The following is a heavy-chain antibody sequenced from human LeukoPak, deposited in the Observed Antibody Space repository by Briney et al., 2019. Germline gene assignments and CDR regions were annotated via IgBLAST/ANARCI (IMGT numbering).Heavy chain of an antibody. CDR2: ISSSGSTI. CDR3: ARAGLAGTRAFDI. V-gene: IGHV3-48*03. Sequence: PGGSLRLSCAASGFTFSSYEMNWVRQAPGKGLEWVSYISSSGSTIYYADSVKGRFTISRDNAKNSLYLQMNSLRAEDTALYYCARAGLAGTRAFDIWGQGTMVTVSS. J-gene: IGHJ3*02. D-gene: IGHD1-7*01. CDR1: GFTFSSYE.